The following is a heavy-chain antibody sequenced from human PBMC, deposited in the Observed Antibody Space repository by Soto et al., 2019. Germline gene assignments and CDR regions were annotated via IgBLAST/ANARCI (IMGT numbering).Heavy chain of an antibody. CDR1: KFSFSEYT. J-gene: IGHJ4*02. CDR3: ARLMGYAPDY. Sequence: VELLESGGGLVQPGGSLRLSCVASKFSFSEYTMSWVRQGPGKGLEWVSRISGSGVTTYYAASVKGRFTISRDNSKRTLFLQMDSLGADDTAVYYCARLMGYAPDYWGQGTLLTVSP. D-gene: IGHD1-1*01. V-gene: IGHV3-23*01. CDR2: ISGSGVTT.